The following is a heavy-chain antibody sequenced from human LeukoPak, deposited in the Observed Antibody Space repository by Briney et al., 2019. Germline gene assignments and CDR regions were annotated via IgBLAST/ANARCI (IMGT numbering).Heavy chain of an antibody. CDR1: GVTFSSYC. D-gene: IGHD5-12*01. CDR3: ASFRGYAGYALDY. J-gene: IGHJ4*02. V-gene: IGHV3-7*02. CDR2: INQDGSER. Sequence: GGSLTLSCAASGVTFSSYCMSWVRQAQRKGLGWVANINQDGSERYYVDSAKGRFTISRDNPKNSLYLQKQSFRAADTAVYYCASFRGYAGYALDYWGEGTLVSVSS.